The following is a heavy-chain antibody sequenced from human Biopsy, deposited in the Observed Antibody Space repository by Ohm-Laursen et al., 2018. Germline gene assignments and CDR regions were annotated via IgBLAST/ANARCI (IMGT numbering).Heavy chain of an antibody. CDR2: ISYDQITK. Sequence: SLRLSCAASGFHFSDYYMSWIRQAPGKGLEWVAVISYDQITKHYADSVRGRFTISRDNSKNTLYLQVNSLRAEDTAVYYCAKDLSVYYYYGIDVWGQGTTVTVSS. CDR3: AKDLSVYYYYGIDV. CDR1: GFHFSDYY. V-gene: IGHV3-30*18. D-gene: IGHD5/OR15-5a*01. J-gene: IGHJ6*02.